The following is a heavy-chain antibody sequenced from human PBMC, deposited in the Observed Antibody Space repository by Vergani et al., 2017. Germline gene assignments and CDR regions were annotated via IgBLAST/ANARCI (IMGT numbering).Heavy chain of an antibody. D-gene: IGHD3-16*02. J-gene: IGHJ4*02. Sequence: QVQLVESGGGLVKPGGSLRLSCAASGFTFSDYYMSWIRQAPGKGLEWVSYISSSGSTIYYADSVKGRFTISRDNAKNSLYLQMNSLRAEDTAVYYCARDPSYYDYVWGSYRYSYYFDYWGQGTLVTVSS. CDR3: ARDPSYYDYVWGSYRYSYYFDY. CDR2: ISSSGSTI. CDR1: GFTFSDYY. V-gene: IGHV3-11*04.